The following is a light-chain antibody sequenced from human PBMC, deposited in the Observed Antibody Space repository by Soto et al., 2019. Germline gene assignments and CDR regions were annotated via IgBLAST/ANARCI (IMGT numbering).Light chain of an antibody. Sequence: ETVMTQSPVALSVSPAERATLSCRDSRRVRTNLAWYQQKRSQAPRLLIYGASTRATGIPARFSGSGSGTEVTHTISSLQSDDFAVYSWQQDNYWPPYTFGQGTKLESK. J-gene: IGKJ2*01. V-gene: IGKV3-15*01. CDR1: RRVRTN. CDR2: GAS. CDR3: QQDNYWPPYT.